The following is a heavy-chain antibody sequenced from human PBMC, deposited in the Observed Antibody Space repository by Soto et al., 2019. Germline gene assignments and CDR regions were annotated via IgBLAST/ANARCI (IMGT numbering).Heavy chain of an antibody. CDR3: ARVYSVAEYSDEAFDI. CDR2: ISAYNGNT. CDR1: GYIFTNYG. V-gene: IGHV1-18*04. Sequence: ASVKVSCKASGYIFTNYGISWVRQAPGQGLEWMGWISAYNGNTNYAQKLQGRVTMTTDTSTSTAYMELRSLRSDDTAVYYCARVYSVAEYSDEAFDIWGQGTMVTVSS. J-gene: IGHJ3*02. D-gene: IGHD1-26*01.